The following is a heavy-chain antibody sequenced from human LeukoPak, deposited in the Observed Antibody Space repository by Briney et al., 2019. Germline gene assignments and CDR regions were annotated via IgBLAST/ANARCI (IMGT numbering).Heavy chain of an antibody. Sequence: KGSGPTLVNPTQTLPLTCTCSGFSLITTGVGVGWIRQPPGKALEWLALIYWDDDKRYSPSLKNRLTITKDTSKHQVVLTMTNMAPVDTATYYCAHWGYSRYDSLRVYFDYWGQGTLVTVSS. J-gene: IGHJ4*02. CDR2: IYWDDDK. D-gene: IGHD5-12*01. V-gene: IGHV2-5*02. CDR1: GFSLITTGVG. CDR3: AHWGYSRYDSLRVYFDY.